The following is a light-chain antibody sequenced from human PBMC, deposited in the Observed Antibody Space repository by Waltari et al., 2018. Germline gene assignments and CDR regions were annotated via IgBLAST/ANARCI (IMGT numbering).Light chain of an antibody. CDR2: EAA. CDR3: QQYDDVPYYT. V-gene: IGKV1-33*01. Sequence: DIQMTQSPSSLSASLGDSVTITCRASHDISQYLNWYHQRPGRAPKLLIYEAAQLEMGVSSRFSGSGYGTIFTLTIRSVQAADVGTYFCQQYDDVPYYTFGQGT. J-gene: IGKJ2*01. CDR1: HDISQY.